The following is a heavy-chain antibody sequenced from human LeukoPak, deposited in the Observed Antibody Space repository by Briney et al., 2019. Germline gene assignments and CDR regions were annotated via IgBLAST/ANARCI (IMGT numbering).Heavy chain of an antibody. Sequence: ASVKVSCKASGGTFSRHAISWVRQAPGQGLEWMGGIIPIFGTANYAQKFQGRVTITADESTSTAYMELSSLRSEDTAVYYCARQRLPNNWFDSWGQGTLVTVSS. D-gene: IGHD6-19*01. J-gene: IGHJ5*01. CDR2: IIPIFGTA. CDR3: ARQRLPNNWFDS. CDR1: GGTFSRHA. V-gene: IGHV1-69*01.